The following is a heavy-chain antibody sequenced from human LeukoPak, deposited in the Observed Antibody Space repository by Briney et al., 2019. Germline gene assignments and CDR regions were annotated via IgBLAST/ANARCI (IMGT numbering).Heavy chain of an antibody. V-gene: IGHV4-59*11. CDR2: ISHSGTT. CDR3: GREGVIGVAGTSFDP. CDR1: GDTIRSHY. D-gene: IGHD6-19*01. Sequence: SETLSLTCTVSGDTIRSHYWTWIRQTPEKGLEWIGYISHSGTTNYNPSLKSRFTISVDTSKNQFYLKVKSVTAVDTAVYYCGREGVIGVAGTSFDPWGQGTLVTVSS. J-gene: IGHJ5*02.